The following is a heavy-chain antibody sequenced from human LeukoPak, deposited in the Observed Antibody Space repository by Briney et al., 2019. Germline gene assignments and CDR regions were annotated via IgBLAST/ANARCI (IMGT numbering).Heavy chain of an antibody. Sequence: GASVKVSCKASGYTFTGYYMHWVRQAPGQGLEWMGGIIPIFGTANYAQKFQGRVTITTDESTSTAYMELSSLRSEDTAVYYCARGYADGVTIRRGFDYWGQGTLVTVSS. CDR1: GYTFTGYY. J-gene: IGHJ4*02. V-gene: IGHV1-69*05. CDR3: ARGYADGVTIRRGFDY. D-gene: IGHD3-3*01. CDR2: IIPIFGTA.